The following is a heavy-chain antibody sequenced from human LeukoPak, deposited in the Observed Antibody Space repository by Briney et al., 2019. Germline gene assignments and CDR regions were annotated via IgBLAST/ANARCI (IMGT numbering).Heavy chain of an antibody. CDR2: INPNSGGT. J-gene: IGHJ4*02. CDR3: ARATLGDGSGSYYYFDY. Sequence: GASVKVSCKASGYTFTGYYMHWVRQAPGQGLEWMGWINPNSGGTNYAQKLQGRVTMTRDTSISTAYMELSRLRSDDTAVYYCARATLGDGSGSYYYFDYWGQGTLVTVSS. CDR1: GYTFTGYY. V-gene: IGHV1-2*02. D-gene: IGHD3-10*01.